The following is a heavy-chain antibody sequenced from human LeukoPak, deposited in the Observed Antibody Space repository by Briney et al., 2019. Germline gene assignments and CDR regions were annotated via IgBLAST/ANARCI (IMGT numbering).Heavy chain of an antibody. CDR1: GYSFSGYG. V-gene: IGHV3-30*18. CDR2: ISHDGSNK. CDR3: AKSLYGSGGMNGMDV. D-gene: IGHD3-10*01. J-gene: IGHJ6*02. Sequence: GGSLRLSCAASGYSFSGYGMRWVRQAPGEGLGWLAVISHDGSNKYYADSVKGRFTISRDNSKNTLYLQMTSLRAEDTAIYYWAKSLYGSGGMNGMDVWGQGTTVTVSS.